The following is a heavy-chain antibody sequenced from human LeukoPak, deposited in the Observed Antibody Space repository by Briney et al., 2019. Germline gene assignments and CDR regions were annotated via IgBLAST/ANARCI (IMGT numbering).Heavy chain of an antibody. CDR3: ATSQSSVAGIVGD. CDR2: ISGSGSNK. J-gene: IGHJ4*02. Sequence: PGGSLRLSCAASGFTSSDYFMTWIRQAPGKGLEWVSYISGSGSNKYYADSVKGRFTISRDNAKNSLYLQMNSLRVEDTAVYYCATSQSSVAGIVGDWGQGTLVTVSS. D-gene: IGHD6-19*01. V-gene: IGHV3-11*04. CDR1: GFTSSDYF.